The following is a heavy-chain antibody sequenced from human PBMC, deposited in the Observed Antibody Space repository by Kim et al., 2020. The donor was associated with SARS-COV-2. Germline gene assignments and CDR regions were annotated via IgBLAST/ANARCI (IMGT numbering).Heavy chain of an antibody. CDR3: ANEAYCSSTSCYTDYYYGMDV. V-gene: IGHV3-48*02. J-gene: IGHJ6*02. Sequence: GGSLRLSCAASGFTFSSYSMNWVRQAPGKGLEWVSYISSSSSTIYYADSVKGRFTISRDNAKNSLYLQMNSLRDEDTAVYYCANEAYCSSTSCYTDYYYGMDVWGQGTTVTVSS. D-gene: IGHD2-2*02. CDR1: GFTFSSYS. CDR2: ISSSSSTI.